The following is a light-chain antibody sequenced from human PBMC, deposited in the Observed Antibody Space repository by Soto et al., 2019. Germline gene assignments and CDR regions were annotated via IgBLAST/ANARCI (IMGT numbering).Light chain of an antibody. CDR3: CSHAGSYTYV. Sequence: QSVLTQSRSVSGSPGQSLVSSCTGTSSDVGGYNYVSWYQQHPGKAPKLMIYDVTKRPSGVPDRFSGSKSGNTASLTISGLQAEDEGDYYCCSHAGSYTYVFGTGTKVTGL. J-gene: IGLJ1*01. CDR1: SSDVGGYNY. V-gene: IGLV2-11*01. CDR2: DVT.